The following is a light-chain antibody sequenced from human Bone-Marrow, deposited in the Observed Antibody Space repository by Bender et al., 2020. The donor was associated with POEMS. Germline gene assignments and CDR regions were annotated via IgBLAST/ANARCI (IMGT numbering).Light chain of an antibody. CDR3: AAWDDSLIGVV. CDR1: DLGDKY. Sequence: SYEVTQPPSVSVSPGQTASITCSGDDLGDKYVAWYQQKPGQSPVLVIYQDTKRPSGIPERFSASKSGTSASLAISGLQSEDEADYYCAAWDDSLIGVVFGGGTKLTGL. J-gene: IGLJ2*01. CDR2: QDT. V-gene: IGLV3-1*01.